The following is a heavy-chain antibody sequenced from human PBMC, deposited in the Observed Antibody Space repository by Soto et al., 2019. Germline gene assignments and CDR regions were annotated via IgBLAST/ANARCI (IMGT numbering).Heavy chain of an antibody. J-gene: IGHJ4*02. CDR1: GFTFNDYA. V-gene: IGHV3-23*01. Sequence: PGGSLRLSCAASGFTFNDYAINWVRLLPGRGLEYVSGIGGRGGNAFYADSMKGRFIISRDNSKNTVYLQMHNLRVDDSAIYYCAKARHSGDFAGSFDSWGQGTLVTVSS. CDR2: IGGRGGNA. D-gene: IGHD2-21*02. CDR3: AKARHSGDFAGSFDS.